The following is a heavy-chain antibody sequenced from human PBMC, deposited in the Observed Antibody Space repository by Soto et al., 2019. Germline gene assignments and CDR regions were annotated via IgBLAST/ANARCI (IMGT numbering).Heavy chain of an antibody. V-gene: IGHV4-61*03. D-gene: IGHD1-26*01. CDR2: IYYSGST. J-gene: IGHJ6*02. CDR1: GGSVSSDSYS. CDR3: ERGARRGSYPYYYYGMDV. Sequence: QVQLQESGPGLVKPSETLSLTCTVSGGSVSSDSYSWSWIRQPPGKGLEWIGYIYYSGSTNYNPSLQSRGTITVDTSMHDCSLGRSSVTAAATAVYYRERGARRGSYPYYYYGMDVGVRGTTVTV.